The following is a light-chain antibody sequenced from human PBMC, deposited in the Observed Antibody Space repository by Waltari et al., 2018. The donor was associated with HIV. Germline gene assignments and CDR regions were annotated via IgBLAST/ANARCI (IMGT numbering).Light chain of an antibody. V-gene: IGLV1-44*01. Sequence: QSVLTQPPSASGTPGQRVSISCSGSSSNIGSNAANWYQQLPGTAPTLLIYSNKQRPSGVPDRFSGSKSGTSASLAISGLQSEDEADYYCAAWDDSLNGYYVFGTGTKVTVL. CDR2: SNK. J-gene: IGLJ1*01. CDR3: AAWDDSLNGYYV. CDR1: SSNIGSNA.